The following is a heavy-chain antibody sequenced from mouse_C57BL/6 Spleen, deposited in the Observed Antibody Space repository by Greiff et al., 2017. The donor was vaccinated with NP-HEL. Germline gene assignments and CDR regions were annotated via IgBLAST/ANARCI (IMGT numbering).Heavy chain of an antibody. CDR3: ARDGYYGGYFDY. V-gene: IGHV5-4*01. Sequence: DVMLVESGGGLVKPGGSLKLSCAASGFTFSSYAMSWVRQTPEKRLEWVATISDGGSYTYYPDNVKGRFTISRDNAKNNLYLQMSHLKSEDTAMYYCARDGYYGGYFDYWGQGTTLTVSS. J-gene: IGHJ2*01. D-gene: IGHD1-1*01. CDR2: ISDGGSYT. CDR1: GFTFSSYA.